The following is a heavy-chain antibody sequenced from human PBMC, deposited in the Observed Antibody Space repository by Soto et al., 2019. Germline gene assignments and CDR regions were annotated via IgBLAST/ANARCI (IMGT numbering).Heavy chain of an antibody. V-gene: IGHV3-23*01. CDR3: ARRGSGSYCDY. D-gene: IGHD1-26*01. Sequence: EVQLLESGGGLVQPGGSLRLSCAASGFTFSSYAMRWVRQAPVKGLEWVSAISGSGGSTYYADSVKGRFTISRDISKNTLYLQMNSLRDEDTAVYYCARRGSGSYCDYLGQGSLVTVSS. J-gene: IGHJ4*02. CDR2: ISGSGGST. CDR1: GFTFSSYA.